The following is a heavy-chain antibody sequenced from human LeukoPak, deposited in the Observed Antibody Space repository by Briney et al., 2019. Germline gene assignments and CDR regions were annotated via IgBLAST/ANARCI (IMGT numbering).Heavy chain of an antibody. CDR3: ARDWGSSGYYLPGY. V-gene: IGHV1-18*01. D-gene: IGHD3-22*01. CDR2: ISAYNGNT. CDR1: GYTFTSYG. J-gene: IGHJ4*02. Sequence: ASVKVSCKASGYTFTSYGISWVRQAPGQGREWMGWISAYNGNTNHAQKLQGIVTMTTDTSASTAYMELRSLRSDDTAVYYCARDWGSSGYYLPGYWGQGTLVTVSS.